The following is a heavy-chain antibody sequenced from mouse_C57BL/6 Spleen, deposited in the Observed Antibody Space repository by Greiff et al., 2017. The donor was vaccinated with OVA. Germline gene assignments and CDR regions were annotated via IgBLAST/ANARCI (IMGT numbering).Heavy chain of an antibody. CDR3: ARSGYGYGGGGWYFEG. CDR1: GYTFTSYW. Sequence: QVQLQQPGAELVRPGSSVKLSCKASGYTFTSYWMHWVKQRPIQGLEWIGNIDPSDSETHYNQKFKDKATLTVAKSSSTAYMQLSSLTSEDSAVYYCARSGYGYGGGGWYFEGWGTGTTVTVSS. CDR2: IDPSDSET. V-gene: IGHV1-52*01. D-gene: IGHD2-2*01. J-gene: IGHJ1*03.